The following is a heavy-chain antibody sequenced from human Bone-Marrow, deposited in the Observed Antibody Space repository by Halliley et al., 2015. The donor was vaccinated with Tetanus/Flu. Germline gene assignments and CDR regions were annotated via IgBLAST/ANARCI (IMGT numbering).Heavy chain of an antibody. J-gene: IGHJ4*02. Sequence: AASGFNFSTYTMNWVRQAPGKGLEWVSSISWTSNNRHYADSVKGRFTISRDNAKNSLYLQMNSLRADDTAVYYCARGLGYDKVDYWGQGTLVTVSS. CDR3: ARGLGYDKVDY. D-gene: IGHD5-12*01. CDR1: GFNFSTYT. V-gene: IGHV3-21*01. CDR2: ISWTSNNR.